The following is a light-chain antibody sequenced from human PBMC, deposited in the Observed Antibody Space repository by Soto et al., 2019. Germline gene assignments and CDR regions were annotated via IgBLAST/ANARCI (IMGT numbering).Light chain of an antibody. Sequence: EIVMTQSPATLSVSPGERATLSCRASQSVTSNLAWYQQRPGQAPRLLVYGASTRAAGIPARFSGSASGTDFTLTISSLLFEDFAVYDCQQYDNWPLPFGGGTRVDIK. J-gene: IGKJ4*01. CDR1: QSVTSN. CDR2: GAS. CDR3: QQYDNWPLP. V-gene: IGKV3-15*01.